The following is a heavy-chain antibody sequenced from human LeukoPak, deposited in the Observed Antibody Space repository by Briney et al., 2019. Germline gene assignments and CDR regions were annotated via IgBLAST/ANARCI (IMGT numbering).Heavy chain of an antibody. J-gene: IGHJ4*02. CDR3: ARGLTPGGGNSAAY. CDR2: INGDGSST. D-gene: IGHD4-23*01. CDR1: GFTFSGFW. V-gene: IGHV3-74*01. Sequence: GGSLKLSCAGSGFTFSGFWMHWVRQAPGKGLVWVSRINGDGSSTNYADSVKGRFTISRDNARNTLYLQMNSLRAEDTGVYYCARGLTPGGGNSAAYWGQGTLVTVSS.